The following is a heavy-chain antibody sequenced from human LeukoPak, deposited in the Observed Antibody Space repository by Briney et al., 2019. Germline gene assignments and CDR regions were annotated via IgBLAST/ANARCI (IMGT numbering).Heavy chain of an antibody. J-gene: IGHJ1*01. Sequence: GGSLKVSCKASGYSFTGYYMHWVRQAPGQGLEWMGWIIADSGGTDYAQMLQGRFTMTRDTSITTAYMELSSLRSDDTAVYYCARGGSYSEYSQHWGQGTLVPVFS. D-gene: IGHD1-26*01. CDR1: GYSFTGYY. V-gene: IGHV1-2*02. CDR2: IIADSGGT. CDR3: ARGGSYSEYSQH.